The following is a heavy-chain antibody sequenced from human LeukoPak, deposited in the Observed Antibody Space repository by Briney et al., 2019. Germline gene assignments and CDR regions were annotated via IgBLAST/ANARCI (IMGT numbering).Heavy chain of an antibody. V-gene: IGHV3-23*01. J-gene: IGHJ4*02. D-gene: IGHD2-15*01. CDR2: ISGSGGST. Sequence: PSETLSLTCAVYGGSFSGYYWSWIRQPPGKGLEWVSAISGSGGSTYYADSVKGRFTISRDNSKNTLYLQMNSLRAEDTAVYYCAKPAGYCSGGSCYFFDYWGQGTLVTVSS. CDR1: GGSFSGYY. CDR3: AKPAGYCSGGSCYFFDY.